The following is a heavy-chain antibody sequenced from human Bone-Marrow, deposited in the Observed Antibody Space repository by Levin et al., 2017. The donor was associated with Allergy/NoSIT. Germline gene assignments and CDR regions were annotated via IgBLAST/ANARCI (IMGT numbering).Heavy chain of an antibody. D-gene: IGHD1-1*01. J-gene: IGHJ2*01. CDR2: VFHSGNT. CDR3: ARDLGIMEGFFDL. Sequence: SETLSLTCNVSDGSFNDYYWGWLRQPPGKGLEWIGSVFHSGNTNSNPSLKSRVTISVDTSKNQFSLKLTSVTAAATAVYYCARDLGIMEGFFDLWGRGTLVTVSS. V-gene: IGHV4-59*01. CDR1: DGSFNDYY.